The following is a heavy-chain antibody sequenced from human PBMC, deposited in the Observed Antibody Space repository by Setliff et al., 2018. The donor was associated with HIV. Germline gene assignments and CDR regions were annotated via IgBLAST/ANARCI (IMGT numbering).Heavy chain of an antibody. CDR2: INYSGDT. CDR3: TRGGSMTTLTT. CDR1: GGSFPAYY. D-gene: IGHD4-4*01. V-gene: IGHV4-34*01. Sequence: SETLSLTCAVYGGSFPAYYWNWIRQPPGKGLEWIGEINYSGDTTYNPSLKSRVNMFIDTSKKQFSLRMASVTAADTAVYYCTRGGSMTTLTTWGQGTLVTVSS. J-gene: IGHJ4*02.